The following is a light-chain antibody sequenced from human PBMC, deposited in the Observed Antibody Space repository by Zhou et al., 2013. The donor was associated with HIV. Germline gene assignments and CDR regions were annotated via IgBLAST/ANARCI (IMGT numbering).Light chain of an antibody. CDR1: RTIGPW. V-gene: IGKV1-5*03. Sequence: DVQLTQSPPTLSASVGDKVTITCRASRTIGPWLAWYQQKPGGAPKLLVYQSSTLESGVSSRFSGRGSGAEFHLSIVSLQPDDFATYYCQQYNHFGQGTRLDMK. CDR2: QSS. CDR3: QQYNH. J-gene: IGKJ2*01.